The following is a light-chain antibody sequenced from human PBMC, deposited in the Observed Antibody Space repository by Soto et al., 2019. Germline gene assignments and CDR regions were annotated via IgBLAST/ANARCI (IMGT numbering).Light chain of an antibody. V-gene: IGLV2-14*01. CDR2: EVS. J-gene: IGLJ1*01. CDR3: SSYTTTNTYV. Sequence: QSVLTQPASVSGSPGQSITISCTGTSSDVGGYNYVSWYQHHPGKGPKLMIYEVSNRPSGVSNRFSGSKSGNTASLTISGLQAEDEADYYCSSYTTTNTYVFGTGTKVTVL. CDR1: SSDVGGYNY.